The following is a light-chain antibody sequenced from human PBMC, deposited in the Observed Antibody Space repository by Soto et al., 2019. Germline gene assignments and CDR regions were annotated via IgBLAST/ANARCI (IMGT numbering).Light chain of an antibody. CDR2: GAS. CDR3: QQYGSSPQT. CDR1: QSVSSSY. J-gene: IGKJ1*01. Sequence: EILLTQSPGTLSLSPWEIATLSCRASQSVSSSYLAWYQQKPGQAPRLLIYGASSRATGIPDRFSGSGSGTDFTLTISRLEPEDFAVYYCQQYGSSPQTFGQGTKVDIK. V-gene: IGKV3-20*01.